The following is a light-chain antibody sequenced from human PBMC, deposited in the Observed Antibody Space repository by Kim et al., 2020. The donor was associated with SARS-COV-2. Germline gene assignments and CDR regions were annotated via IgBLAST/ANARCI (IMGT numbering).Light chain of an antibody. CDR2: CAS. CDR3: QQYTNWPPVT. Sequence: PGKRATLSCRASQSISSNLAWDQQKPGQAPWLRTYCASNRASGVPLRFGCSGSGTDFTLSISGLQSEDFAMYYCQQYTNWPPVTFFGGTKVYIK. J-gene: IGKJ4*01. CDR1: QSISSN. V-gene: IGKV3-15*01.